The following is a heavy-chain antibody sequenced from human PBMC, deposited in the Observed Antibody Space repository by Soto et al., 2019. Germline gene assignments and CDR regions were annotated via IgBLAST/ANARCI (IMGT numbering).Heavy chain of an antibody. CDR1: GESFNGYY. J-gene: IGHJ4*01. Sequence: PSKTPSITCAVYGESFNGYYCSWIRQPPGKELEWIGEINHTGGTNYNPSLKSRVTISVDTSKNQFSLKLSSVTAADTAVYYCAPRRNWKDRRFFDYWG. V-gene: IGHV4-34*01. D-gene: IGHD1-1*01. CDR3: APRRNWKDRRFFDY. CDR2: INHTGGT.